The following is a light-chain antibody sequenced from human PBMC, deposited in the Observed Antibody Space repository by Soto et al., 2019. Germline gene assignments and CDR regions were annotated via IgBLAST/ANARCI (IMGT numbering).Light chain of an antibody. J-gene: IGKJ4*01. V-gene: IGKV4-1*01. CDR3: HQFYSAPQA. CDR1: QSLLYKSNNKNY. CDR2: WAS. Sequence: DIVMTQSPDSLAVSLGEKATINCKSSQSLLYKSNNKNYLAWYQQKPGQSPRLLMSWASARESGFPDRFSGSGSGTDFTLTISNLQAEDVAVYYCHQFYSAPQAFGGATTVEIQ.